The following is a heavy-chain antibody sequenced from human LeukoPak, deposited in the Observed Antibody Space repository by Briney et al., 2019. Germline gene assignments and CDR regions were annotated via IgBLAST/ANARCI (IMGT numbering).Heavy chain of an antibody. CDR3: ARARLSIAARPDY. Sequence: ASVKVSCKASGYTFTSYYMHWVRQAPGQGLEWMGIINPSGGSTSYAQKFQGRVTMTTDTSTSTAYMELRSLRSDDTAVYYCARARLSIAARPDYWGQGTLVTVSS. J-gene: IGHJ4*02. D-gene: IGHD6-6*01. CDR1: GYTFTSYY. V-gene: IGHV1-46*01. CDR2: INPSGGST.